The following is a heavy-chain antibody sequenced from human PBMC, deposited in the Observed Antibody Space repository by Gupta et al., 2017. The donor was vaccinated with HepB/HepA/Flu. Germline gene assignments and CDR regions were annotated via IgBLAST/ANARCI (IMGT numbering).Heavy chain of an antibody. J-gene: IGHJ4*02. D-gene: IGHD4/OR15-4a*01. CDR3: ARGPNYGDRTDYFDY. Sequence: EVQLVESGGGLVQPGGSLRLSCAASGFIYSNHWMSWVRQTPGKGLEWVASIKREGSDISYVDSVRGRFTISRDNAKSSLYLQINSLRAEDTAVYFCARGPNYGDRTDYFDYWGQGTLVTVSS. CDR2: IKREGSDI. V-gene: IGHV3-7*01. CDR1: GFIYSNHW.